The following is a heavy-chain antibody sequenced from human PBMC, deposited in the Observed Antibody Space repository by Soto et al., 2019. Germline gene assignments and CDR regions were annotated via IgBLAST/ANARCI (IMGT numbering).Heavy chain of an antibody. J-gene: IGHJ4*02. V-gene: IGHV2-26*01. CDR2: IISNDEK. CDR3: VRVEKYTITHFLFFDF. Sequence: QVTLKESGPVLVKPTETLTLTCSVSVLSLPNEKMGVTWIRQSPGKPLEWLAHIISNDEKSYKTSLKTRLNTSQDIHRRQADLTLCDMDPADTETYNCVRVEKYTITHFLFFDFWGQGILVTVSS. D-gene: IGHD1-1*01. CDR1: VLSLPNEKMG.